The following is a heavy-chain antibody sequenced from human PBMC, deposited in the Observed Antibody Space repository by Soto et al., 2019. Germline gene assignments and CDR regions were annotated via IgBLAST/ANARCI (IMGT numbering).Heavy chain of an antibody. CDR1: GGTFSTYS. V-gene: IGHV1-69*01. Sequence: QVQLVQSGAEVKKPGSSVKVSCKASGGTFSTYSVSWVRQAPGQGLEWMGGIIPMFGSTKYAQTFQDRVTVTVQQSTSTVYMGLSSLRSDDTAVYYCARSLGGEFQLLYAFAIWGQGTKVTVSS. D-gene: IGHD1-26*01. J-gene: IGHJ3*02. CDR2: IIPMFGST. CDR3: ARSLGGEFQLLYAFAI.